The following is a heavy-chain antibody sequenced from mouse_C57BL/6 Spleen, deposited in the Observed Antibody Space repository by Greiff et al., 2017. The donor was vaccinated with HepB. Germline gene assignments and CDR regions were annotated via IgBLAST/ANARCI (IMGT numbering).Heavy chain of an antibody. D-gene: IGHD4-1*01. Sequence: EVQLQESGGDLVKPGGSLKLSCAASGFTFSSYGMSWVRQTPDKRLEWVATISSGGSYTYYPDSVKGRFTISRDNAKNTLYLQMSSLKSEDTAMYYCARQRGGTAMDYWGQGTSVTVSS. V-gene: IGHV5-6*01. CDR2: ISSGGSYT. J-gene: IGHJ4*01. CDR3: ARQRGGTAMDY. CDR1: GFTFSSYG.